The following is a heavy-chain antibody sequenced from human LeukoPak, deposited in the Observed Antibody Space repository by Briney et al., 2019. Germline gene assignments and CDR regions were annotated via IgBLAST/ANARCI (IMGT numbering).Heavy chain of an antibody. J-gene: IGHJ4*02. Sequence: ASVKVSCKASGYTFTGYYMHWVRQAPGQGLEWMGWINPNSGGTNYAQKFQGRVTMTRDTSISTAYMELSRLRSDDTAVSYCARELRARRVNVQDYYDSSGAVVGFDYWGQGTLVTVSS. CDR2: INPNSGGT. D-gene: IGHD3-22*01. CDR3: ARELRARRVNVQDYYDSSGAVVGFDY. V-gene: IGHV1-2*02. CDR1: GYTFTGYY.